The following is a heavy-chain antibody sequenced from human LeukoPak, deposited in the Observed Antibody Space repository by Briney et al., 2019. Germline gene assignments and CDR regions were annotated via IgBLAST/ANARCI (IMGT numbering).Heavy chain of an antibody. V-gene: IGHV4-59*08. Sequence: SETLSLTCTVSGGSISSYYWSWIRQPPGKGLEWIGYIYYSGSTNYNPSLKSRVTISVDTSKNQFSLKLSSVTAADTAVYYCARLGYSYVLDYWGQGTLVTVSS. CDR1: GGSISSYY. J-gene: IGHJ4*02. CDR2: IYYSGST. D-gene: IGHD5-18*01. CDR3: ARLGYSYVLDY.